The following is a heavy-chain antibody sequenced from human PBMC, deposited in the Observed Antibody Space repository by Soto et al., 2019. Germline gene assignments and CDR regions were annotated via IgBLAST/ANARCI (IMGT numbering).Heavy chain of an antibody. V-gene: IGHV3-23*01. Sequence: EVQLLESGGGSVQPGGSLRLSCVASGFTFTTYAMSWVRQAPDKGLEWVSSVSRSGDETYYADSVKGRLNISRDNSKNTLYLQMNSLRGEDTAVYYCAFSYHCNYGGKGTPVTVSP. CDR1: GFTFTTYA. D-gene: IGHD2-2*01. CDR2: VSRSGDET. J-gene: IGHJ4*02. CDR3: AFSYHCNY.